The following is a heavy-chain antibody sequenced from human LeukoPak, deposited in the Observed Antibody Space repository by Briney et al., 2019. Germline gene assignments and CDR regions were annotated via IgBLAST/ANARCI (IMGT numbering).Heavy chain of an antibody. V-gene: IGHV3-33*06. Sequence: GGSLRLSCAASGFSFSSFGMHWVRQAPGKGLEWVAVIWYDGSNKYYADSMKGRFTISRDNSKNTLYLQMNSLRAEDTAVYYCAKVPLTMIVVVITHYFDYWGQGTLVTVSS. CDR2: IWYDGSNK. CDR1: GFSFSSFG. CDR3: AKVPLTMIVVVITHYFDY. J-gene: IGHJ4*02. D-gene: IGHD3-22*01.